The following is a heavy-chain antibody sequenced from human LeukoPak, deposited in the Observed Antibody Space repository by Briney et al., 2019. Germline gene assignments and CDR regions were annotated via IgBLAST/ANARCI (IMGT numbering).Heavy chain of an antibody. V-gene: IGHV3-48*02. J-gene: IGHJ4*02. CDR2: ISSSSSTI. D-gene: IGHD6-13*01. CDR1: GFTFSSYS. CDR3: AGIAAAGIERY. Sequence: PGGSLRLSCAASGFTFSSYSMNWVRQAPGKGLEWVSYISSSSSTIYYADSVKGRFTISRDNAKNSLYLQMNSLRDGDTAVYYCAGIAAAGIERYWGQGTLVTVSS.